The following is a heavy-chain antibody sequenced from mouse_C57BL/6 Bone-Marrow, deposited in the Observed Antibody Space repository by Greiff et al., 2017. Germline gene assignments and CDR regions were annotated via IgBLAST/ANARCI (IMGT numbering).Heavy chain of an antibody. CDR2: IYPGDGDT. CDR1: GYAFSSYW. D-gene: IGHD1-1*01. Sequence: QVQLQQSGAELVKPGASVKISCKASGYAFSSYWMNWVKQRPGKGLEWIGQIYPGDGDTNYNGKFKGKATLTADKSSSTAYMQLSSLPSEDSAVYFCARRGYYGSSLYWYFDVWGTGTTVTVSS. V-gene: IGHV1-80*01. J-gene: IGHJ1*03. CDR3: ARRGYYGSSLYWYFDV.